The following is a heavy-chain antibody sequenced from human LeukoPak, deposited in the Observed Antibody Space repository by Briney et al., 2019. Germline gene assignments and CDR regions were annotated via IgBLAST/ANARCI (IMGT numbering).Heavy chain of an antibody. J-gene: IGHJ6*04. CDR3: ARDPSVTMVPKIMDV. Sequence: ASVKVSCKASGYTFTSYGISWVRQAPGQGLEWMGWISAYNGNTNYAQKLQGRVTMTTDTSTSTAYMELRSLRSDDTAVYYCARDPSVTMVPKIMDVWGKGTTATVSS. D-gene: IGHD3-10*01. CDR2: ISAYNGNT. V-gene: IGHV1-18*04. CDR1: GYTFTSYG.